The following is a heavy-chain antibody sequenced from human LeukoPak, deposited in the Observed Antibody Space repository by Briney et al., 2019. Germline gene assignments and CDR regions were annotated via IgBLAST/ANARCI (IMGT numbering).Heavy chain of an antibody. CDR2: INPNSDAT. D-gene: IGHD3/OR15-3a*01. Sequence: ASVNVSCKSSGYAFTGYHLHWVRQAPGQALEWMGWINPNSDATNYVQKFQGRLTMTLDTSISTLYMDLSSLTSDDTAVYFCARDDAGTHDSWGQGTLVTVSS. J-gene: IGHJ5*01. CDR3: ARDDAGTHDS. CDR1: GYAFTGYH. V-gene: IGHV1-2*02.